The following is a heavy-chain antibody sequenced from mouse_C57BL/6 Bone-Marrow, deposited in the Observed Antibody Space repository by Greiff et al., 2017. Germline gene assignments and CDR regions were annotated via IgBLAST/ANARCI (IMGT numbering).Heavy chain of an antibody. D-gene: IGHD6-1*01. J-gene: IGHJ4*01. Sequence: QVQLQQPGAELVKPGASVKMSCKASGYTFTSYWMPWVKQRPGQGLEWIGEIDPSDGSTNYNQKFKGKATLTVDTSSSTAYMQLSSLTSEDSAVYYCAREECRGDMDYWGQGTAVTVSS. CDR1: GYTFTSYW. CDR3: AREECRGDMDY. CDR2: IDPSDGST. V-gene: IGHV1-50*01.